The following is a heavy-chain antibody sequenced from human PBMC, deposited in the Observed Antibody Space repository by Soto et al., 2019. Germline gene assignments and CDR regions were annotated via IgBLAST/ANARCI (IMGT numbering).Heavy chain of an antibody. Sequence: PGGSLRLSCAASGFTFSSYSMNWVRQAPGKGLEWVSSISSSSSYIYYADSVKGRFTISRDNAKNSLYLQMNSLRAEDTAVYYCARDTYYDILTGPKLFDYWGQGTLVTVSS. CDR1: GFTFSSYS. D-gene: IGHD3-9*01. CDR2: ISSSSSYI. V-gene: IGHV3-21*01. J-gene: IGHJ4*02. CDR3: ARDTYYDILTGPKLFDY.